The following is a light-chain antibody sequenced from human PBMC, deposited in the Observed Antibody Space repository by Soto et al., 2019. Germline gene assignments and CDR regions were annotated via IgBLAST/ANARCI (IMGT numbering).Light chain of an antibody. CDR2: AVS. J-gene: IGKJ4*01. CDR1: QGISSY. Sequence: DIQLTQSPAFLSASVGDRVTISCRASQGISSYVAWYQQKPGQAPMLLIYAVSTLPGGVPSRCSGSASGTESTPTISSLQPEYFASYYCQDLNSYRLTFGGGPKVDIK. V-gene: IGKV1-9*01. CDR3: QDLNSYRLT.